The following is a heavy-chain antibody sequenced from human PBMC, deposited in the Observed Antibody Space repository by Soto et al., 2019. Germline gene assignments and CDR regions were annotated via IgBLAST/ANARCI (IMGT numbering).Heavy chain of an antibody. Sequence: GGSLRLSCAASGFTFSSYDMHWVRQATGKGLEWVSAIGTAGDTYYPGSVKGRFTISRENAKNSLYLQMNSLRAGDTAVYYCARGALGRSGWYYFDDWGQGTQVTVSS. J-gene: IGHJ4*02. CDR2: IGTAGDT. V-gene: IGHV3-13*01. CDR1: GFTFSSYD. D-gene: IGHD6-19*01. CDR3: ARGALGRSGWYYFDD.